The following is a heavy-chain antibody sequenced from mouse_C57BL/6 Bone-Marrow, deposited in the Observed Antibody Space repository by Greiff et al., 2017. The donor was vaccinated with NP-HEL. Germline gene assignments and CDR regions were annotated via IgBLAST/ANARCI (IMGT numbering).Heavy chain of an antibody. CDR1: GFTFSDYG. Sequence: EVHLVESGGGLVKPGGSLKLSCAASGFTFSDYGMHWVRQAPEKGLEWVAYISSGSSTIYYADTVKGRFTISRDNAKNTLFLQMTSLRSEGTAMYYCARHLLLGYFDVWGTGTTVTVSS. CDR3: ARHLLLGYFDV. D-gene: IGHD1-1*01. CDR2: ISSGSSTI. V-gene: IGHV5-17*01. J-gene: IGHJ1*03.